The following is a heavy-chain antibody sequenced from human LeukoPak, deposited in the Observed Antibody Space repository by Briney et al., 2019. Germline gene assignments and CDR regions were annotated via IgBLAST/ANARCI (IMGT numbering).Heavy chain of an antibody. Sequence: GGSLRLSCAASGFTFSNYAMSWVRQTPGKGLEWVSAISGSGATTYYADSVKGRFTISRDNSKNTLYLQMNSLRAEDTAVYYCARRIQGNWFDPWGQGTLVTVSS. J-gene: IGHJ5*02. D-gene: IGHD5-18*01. CDR3: ARRIQGNWFDP. V-gene: IGHV3-23*01. CDR1: GFTFSNYA. CDR2: ISGSGATT.